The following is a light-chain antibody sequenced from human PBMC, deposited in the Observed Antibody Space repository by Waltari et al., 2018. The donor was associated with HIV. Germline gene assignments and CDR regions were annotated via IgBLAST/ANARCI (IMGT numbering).Light chain of an antibody. V-gene: IGLV3-21*02. Sequence: SHVLPQPPSVSVAPGQPARITCGGSPLGFRCAHWYQQRPGQAPVLVVYDDKDRPSGIPERFSGSNSGNTATLTISRVEAGDEADFYCQVWDSNSDHVVFGGGTKLTVL. CDR1: PLGFRC. J-gene: IGLJ2*01. CDR3: QVWDSNSDHVV. CDR2: DDK.